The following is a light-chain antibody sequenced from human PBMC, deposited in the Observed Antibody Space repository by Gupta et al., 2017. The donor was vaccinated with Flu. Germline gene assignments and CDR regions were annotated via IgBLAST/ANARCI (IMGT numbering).Light chain of an antibody. CDR3: QQSDSHPQWT. CDR2: AAS. J-gene: IGKJ1*01. CDR1: QSINTS. V-gene: IGKV1-39*01. Sequence: DIQMTQSPSSLSASLGDRVTITCRASQSINTSLNWYQQKAGKVPKLLVYAASSWQSGVPSRFSGSGSEKDFTLTISSRQPEDFAAYYCQQSDSHPQWTFGQGTKAEV.